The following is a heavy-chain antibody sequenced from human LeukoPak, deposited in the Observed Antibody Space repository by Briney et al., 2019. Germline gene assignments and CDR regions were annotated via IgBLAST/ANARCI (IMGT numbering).Heavy chain of an antibody. CDR2: IYYSGRT. CDR3: ARSCLIVDIVATIRARLGGNAFDI. CDR1: GGSISSSSYY. D-gene: IGHD5-12*01. Sequence: PSETLSLTCTVSGGSISSSSYYWGWIRQPPGKGLEWIGSIYYSGRTQYNPSLKSRVTISVDTSKNQFSLKLSSVTAADTAVYYCARSCLIVDIVATIRARLGGNAFDIWGQGTMVIVSS. V-gene: IGHV4-39*07. J-gene: IGHJ3*02.